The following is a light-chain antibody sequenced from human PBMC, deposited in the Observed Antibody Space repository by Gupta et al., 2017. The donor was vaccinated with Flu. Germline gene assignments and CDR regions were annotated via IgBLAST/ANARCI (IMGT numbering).Light chain of an antibody. V-gene: IGKV3-15*01. J-gene: IGKJ4*01. CDR3: QPENNGHAVLT. CDR2: GAS. Sequence: EIVMTQSPATLSVSPGERATLSCRASQSVSSNLAWYQQKPGQAPRLLIYGASTRATGIPARCSGSGDGPECXLTIISXQTEDFAVYYCQPENNGHAVLTFGXGTKVEMK. CDR1: QSVSSN.